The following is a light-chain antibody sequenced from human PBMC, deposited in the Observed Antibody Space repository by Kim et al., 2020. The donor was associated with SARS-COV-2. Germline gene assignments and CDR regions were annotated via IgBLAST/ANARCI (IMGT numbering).Light chain of an antibody. CDR3: QQYDSSPLT. J-gene: IGKJ4*01. Sequence: EIVLTRSPGTLSLSPGERVTLSCRASQSVSSSYLAWYQQKPGQAPRLLIYGASSRATGIPDRFSGSGSGTDFTLTISRLEPEDFAVYYCQQYDSSPLTFGGGTKVDIK. CDR2: GAS. CDR1: QSVSSSY. V-gene: IGKV3-20*01.